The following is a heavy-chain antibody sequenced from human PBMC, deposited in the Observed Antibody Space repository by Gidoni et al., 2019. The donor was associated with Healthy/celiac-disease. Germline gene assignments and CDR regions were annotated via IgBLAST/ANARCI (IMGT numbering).Heavy chain of an antibody. Sequence: EVQLVESGGGVVRPGGSLRLSCAASGFTFDDYGMSWVRQAPGQGLEWVSGINWNGGSTGYADSVKGRFTISRDNAKNSLYLKMNSLRAEDTALYYCARDRNGYSSSWFDYWGQGTLVTVSS. CDR1: GFTFDDYG. CDR2: INWNGGST. CDR3: ARDRNGYSSSWFDY. J-gene: IGHJ4*02. D-gene: IGHD6-13*01. V-gene: IGHV3-20*04.